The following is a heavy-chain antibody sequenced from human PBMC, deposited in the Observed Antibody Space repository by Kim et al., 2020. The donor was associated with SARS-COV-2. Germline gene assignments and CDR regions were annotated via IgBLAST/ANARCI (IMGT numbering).Heavy chain of an antibody. V-gene: IGHV3-30*18. D-gene: IGHD3-9*01. CDR3: AKDELYYDSVTGYYQRYGHAHFYHGRDV. Sequence: GGSLRLSCAASGFTFSSYGMHWVRQAPGKGLEWVAVISYDGSNKYYADSVKGRFTISRDNSKNTLYLQMNSLRAEDTAVYYCAKDELYYDSVTGYYQRYGHAHFYHGRDVWGRGTTVTVPS. J-gene: IGHJ6*02. CDR1: GFTFSSYG. CDR2: ISYDGSNK.